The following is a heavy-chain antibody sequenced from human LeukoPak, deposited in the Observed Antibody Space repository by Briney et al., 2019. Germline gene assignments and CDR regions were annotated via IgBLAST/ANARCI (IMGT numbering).Heavy chain of an antibody. D-gene: IGHD7-27*01. CDR2: IRYDGSNK. Sequence: GGSLRLSCAASGFTFSSYGMHWVRQAPGKGLEWVAFIRYDGSNKYYADSVKGRFTISRDNSKNTLYLQMNSLRAEDTAVYYCARLTGSYFDYWGQGTLVTVSS. CDR1: GFTFSSYG. CDR3: ARLTGSYFDY. V-gene: IGHV3-30*02. J-gene: IGHJ4*02.